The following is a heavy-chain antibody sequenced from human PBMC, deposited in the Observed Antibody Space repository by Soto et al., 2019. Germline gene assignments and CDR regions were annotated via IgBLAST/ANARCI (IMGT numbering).Heavy chain of an antibody. V-gene: IGHV4-59*01. Sequence: SETLSLTCTVSGGSISSYYWSWIRQPPGKGQEWIGNIYYSGSTNYNPSLKSRVTISVDTSKNQFSLKLSSVTAADTAVDYCARVSVVTANYYGMDVWGQGTTVTVSS. CDR2: IYYSGST. D-gene: IGHD2-21*02. CDR3: ARVSVVTANYYGMDV. CDR1: GGSISSYY. J-gene: IGHJ6*02.